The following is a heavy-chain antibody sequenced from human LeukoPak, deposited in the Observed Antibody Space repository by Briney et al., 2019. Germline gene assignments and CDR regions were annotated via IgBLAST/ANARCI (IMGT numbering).Heavy chain of an antibody. CDR1: GFTFDDYA. CDR2: ISWNSGSI. D-gene: IGHD2-2*01. CDR3: AKGGYCSSTSCPYFDY. Sequence: GGSLRLSCAVSGFTFDDYAMHWVRQAPGKGLEWVSGISWNSGSIGYADSVKGRFTISRDNAKNSLYLQMNSLRAEDTALYYCAKGGYCSSTSCPYFDYWGQGTLVTVSS. V-gene: IGHV3-9*01. J-gene: IGHJ4*02.